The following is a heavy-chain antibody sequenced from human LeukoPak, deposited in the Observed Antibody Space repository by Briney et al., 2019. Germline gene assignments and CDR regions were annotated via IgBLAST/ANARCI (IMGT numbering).Heavy chain of an antibody. J-gene: IGHJ4*02. V-gene: IGHV1-69*04. CDR1: GGTFSSYA. CDR2: IIPILGIA. Sequence: SVKVSCKASGGTFSSYAISWVRQAPGQGLEWMGRIIPILGIANYAQKFQGRVTITADKSTSTAYMELSSLRSEDTAVYYCAREGQQLPFDYWGQGTLVTVSS. CDR3: AREGQQLPFDY. D-gene: IGHD6-13*01.